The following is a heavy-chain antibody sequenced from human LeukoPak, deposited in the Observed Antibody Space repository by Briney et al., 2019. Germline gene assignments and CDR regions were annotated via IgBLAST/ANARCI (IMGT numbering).Heavy chain of an antibody. V-gene: IGHV4-30-2*01. Sequence: PSQTLSLTCAVSGGSISSGGYSWSWIRQPPGKGLEWIGYIYHSGSTYYNPSLKSRVTISVDRSKNQFSLKLSSVTAADTAVYYCARGKNKRENYYDSSGYYDYWGQGTLVTVSS. CDR3: ARGKNKRENYYDSSGYYDY. J-gene: IGHJ4*02. CDR2: IYHSGST. D-gene: IGHD3-22*01. CDR1: GGSISSGGYS.